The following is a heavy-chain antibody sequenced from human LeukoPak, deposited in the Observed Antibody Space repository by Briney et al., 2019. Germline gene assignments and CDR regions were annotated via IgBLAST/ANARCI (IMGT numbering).Heavy chain of an antibody. D-gene: IGHD3-10*01. CDR2: ISSSSSYI. CDR3: ARDPEIMVRGVTYYYYYMDV. CDR1: GFTFSCYS. V-gene: IGHV3-21*01. Sequence: GGSLRLTCAASGFTFSCYSMNWVRQAPGKGLEWVSSISSSSSYIYYADSVKGRFTISRDNAKNSLYLQMNSLRAEDTAVYYCARDPEIMVRGVTYYYYYMDVWGKGTTVTVSS. J-gene: IGHJ6*03.